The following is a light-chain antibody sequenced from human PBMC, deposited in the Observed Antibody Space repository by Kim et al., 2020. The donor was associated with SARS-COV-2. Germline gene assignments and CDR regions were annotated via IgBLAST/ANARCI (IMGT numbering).Light chain of an antibody. V-gene: IGKV1-39*01. Sequence: ASVGARVSITCRASQRISSYVNWYQQKPGKPPKLLIYAASSLQSGVPSRFSGSGSGTDFTLTISSLQPEDFATYYCQQSYSTPLTFGGGTKVDIK. CDR3: QQSYSTPLT. CDR2: AAS. J-gene: IGKJ4*01. CDR1: QRISSY.